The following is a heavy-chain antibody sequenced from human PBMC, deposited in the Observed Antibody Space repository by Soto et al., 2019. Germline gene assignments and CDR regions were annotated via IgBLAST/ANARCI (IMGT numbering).Heavy chain of an antibody. Sequence: GASVKVSCKASGYTFTSYYMHWVRQAPGQGLEWMGIINPSGGSTSYAQKFQGRVTMTRDTSTSTVYMELSSLRSEDTAVYYCARGAFGGVIVIPLDYWGQGTLVTVSS. V-gene: IGHV1-46*01. CDR2: INPSGGST. CDR1: GYTFTSYY. J-gene: IGHJ4*02. D-gene: IGHD3-16*02. CDR3: ARGAFGGVIVIPLDY.